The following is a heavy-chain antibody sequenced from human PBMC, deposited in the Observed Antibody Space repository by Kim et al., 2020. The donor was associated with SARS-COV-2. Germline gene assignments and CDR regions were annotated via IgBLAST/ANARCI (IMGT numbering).Heavy chain of an antibody. D-gene: IGHD1-26*01. CDR3: ARRGRSKIYYGMDV. Sequence: SETLSLTCTVSGGSISSSSYYWGWIRQPPGKGLEWIGSIYYSGSTYYNPSLKSRVTISVDTSKNQFSLKLSSVTAADTAVYYCARRGRSKIYYGMDVWGQGTTVTVSS. CDR2: IYYSGST. V-gene: IGHV4-39*01. J-gene: IGHJ6*02. CDR1: GGSISSSSYY.